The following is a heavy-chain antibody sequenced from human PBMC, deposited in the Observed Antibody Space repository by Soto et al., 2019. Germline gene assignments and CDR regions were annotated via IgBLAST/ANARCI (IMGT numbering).Heavy chain of an antibody. J-gene: IGHJ5*02. CDR3: AYSLPYGSGSRWFDP. Sequence: QITLKESGPTLVKPTQTLTLTCSFSGFSLSSSGVGVGWIRQPTGKALEWLALIYYDDDKRYRPSLRSRLTISKDTSQNQVVLTMTNMDPVDTATYYCAYSLPYGSGSRWFDPWGQGTLVTVSS. V-gene: IGHV2-5*02. D-gene: IGHD3-10*01. CDR2: IYYDDDK. CDR1: GFSLSSSGVG.